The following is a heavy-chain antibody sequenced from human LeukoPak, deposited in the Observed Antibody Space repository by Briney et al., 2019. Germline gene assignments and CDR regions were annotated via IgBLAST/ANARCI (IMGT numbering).Heavy chain of an antibody. D-gene: IGHD6-6*01. Sequence: QPGGSLRLSCAASGFTVSSNYMSWVRQAPGKGLEWVSVIYSGGSTYYADSVKGRFTISRDNSKNTLYLQMNSLRAEDTAVYFCARSAARLRYYYAMDVWGQGTTVTVCS. CDR2: IYSGGST. CDR3: ARSAARLRYYYAMDV. CDR1: GFTVSSNY. J-gene: IGHJ6*02. V-gene: IGHV3-53*01.